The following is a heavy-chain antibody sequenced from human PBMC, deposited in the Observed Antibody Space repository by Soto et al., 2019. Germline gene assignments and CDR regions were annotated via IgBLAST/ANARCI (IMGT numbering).Heavy chain of an antibody. D-gene: IGHD3-3*01. CDR2: ISAYNGNT. CDR3: ARGGPADYDFWSGYYEYWYFDL. J-gene: IGHJ2*01. CDR1: GYTFTSYG. V-gene: IGHV1-18*01. Sequence: ASVQVSCKASGYTFTSYGISWVRQAPGQGLEWMGWISAYNGNTNYAQKLQGRVTMTTDTSTSTAYMELRSLRSDDTAVYYCARGGPADYDFWSGYYEYWYFDLWGRGTLVTVSS.